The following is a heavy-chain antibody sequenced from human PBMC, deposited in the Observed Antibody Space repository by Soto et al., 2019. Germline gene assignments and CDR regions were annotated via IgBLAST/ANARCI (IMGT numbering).Heavy chain of an antibody. D-gene: IGHD3-10*01. CDR3: AKGAGSDSGRY. J-gene: IGHJ4*02. CDR1: GFTFSSYD. V-gene: IGHV3-23*01. Sequence: EVQLLESGGGLVQPGGSLRLSCAASGFTFSSYDMNRVRQAPGKGLEWVSAISGTDGSTYYADSVKGRFTISRDNSKSTLYLQMNSLRADDTAVYYCAKGAGSDSGRYWGQGTLVTVSS. CDR2: ISGTDGST.